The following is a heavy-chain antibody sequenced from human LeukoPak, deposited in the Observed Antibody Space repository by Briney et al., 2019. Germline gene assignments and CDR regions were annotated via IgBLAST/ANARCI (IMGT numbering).Heavy chain of an antibody. CDR1: GLTFSSYW. D-gene: IGHD2-21*02. J-gene: IGHJ4*02. CDR3: ARGMTSIGY. Sequence: GGSLRLSCVSSGLTFSSYWMTWVRQVPGKGLEWVANIKEDGSAKSYVDSVKGRFTISRDNAKNALYLQMDSLRVEDTAVYYCARGMTSIGYWGQGTLVSVSS. V-gene: IGHV3-7*04. CDR2: IKEDGSAK.